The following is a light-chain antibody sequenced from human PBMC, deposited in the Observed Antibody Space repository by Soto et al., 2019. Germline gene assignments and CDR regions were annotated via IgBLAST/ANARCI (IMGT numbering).Light chain of an antibody. J-gene: IGLJ1*01. V-gene: IGLV2-14*03. CDR1: SREVGGYNY. Sequence: QSVVTPPAPVSGSSGQSITISCTGNSREVGGYNYVSWYQQHPGKAPKLMIYDVSNRPSGVSNRFSGSKSGNTASLTISGLQAEDEADYYCSSYTSRSTLYVFGTGTKVTVL. CDR2: DVS. CDR3: SSYTSRSTLYV.